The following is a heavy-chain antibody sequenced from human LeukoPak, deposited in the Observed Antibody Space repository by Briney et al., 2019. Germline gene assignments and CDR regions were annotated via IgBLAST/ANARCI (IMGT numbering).Heavy chain of an antibody. V-gene: IGHV4-38-2*02. D-gene: IGHD1-26*01. CDR1: GYSISSGYY. Sequence: SXXLSLTCTVSGYSISSGYYWGWIRQPPGKGLEWIGSIYHSGSTYYNPSLKSRVTISVDTSKNLFSLKLSSVTAADTAVYYCAREVVGATKEDNFDYWGQGTLVTVSS. CDR2: IYHSGST. CDR3: AREVVGATKEDNFDY. J-gene: IGHJ4*02.